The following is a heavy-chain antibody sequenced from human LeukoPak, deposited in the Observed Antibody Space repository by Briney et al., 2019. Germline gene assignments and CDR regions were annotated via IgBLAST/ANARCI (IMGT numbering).Heavy chain of an antibody. CDR3: VRSVKLVLITYHHYYMDV. V-gene: IGHV4-34*01. CDR1: GGSFSGYY. D-gene: IGHD4/OR15-4a*01. J-gene: IGHJ6*03. CDR2: INHSGRT. Sequence: SETLPLTCAVYGGSFSGYYWTWIRQSPGKGLEWIGDINHSGRTNYNPSLKSRVTISADTSKNQFSLKMTSMTAADTAVYYCVRSVKLVLITYHHYYMDVWGKGTTVTVSS.